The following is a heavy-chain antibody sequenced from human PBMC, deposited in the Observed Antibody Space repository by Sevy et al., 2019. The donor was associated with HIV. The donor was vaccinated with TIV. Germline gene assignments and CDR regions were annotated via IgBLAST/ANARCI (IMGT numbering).Heavy chain of an antibody. J-gene: IGHJ6*02. CDR1: GFTFSSYG. CDR2: ISYDGSNK. D-gene: IGHD2-2*01. Sequence: GGSLRLSCAASGFTFSSYGMHWVRQAPGKGLEWVAVISYDGSNKYYADSVKGRFTISRDNSKNTLYLQMNSLRAEDTAVYYCAKSRVPAGGNYGMDVWGQGTTVTVSS. CDR3: AKSRVPAGGNYGMDV. V-gene: IGHV3-30*18.